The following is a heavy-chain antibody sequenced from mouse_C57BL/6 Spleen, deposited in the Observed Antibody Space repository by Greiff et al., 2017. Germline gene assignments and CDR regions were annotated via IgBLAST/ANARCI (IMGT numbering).Heavy chain of an antibody. J-gene: IGHJ2*01. CDR2: INPSSGYT. CDR1: GYTFTSYT. V-gene: IGHV1-4*01. Sequence: QVQLQESGAELARPGASVKMSCKASGYTFTSYTMHWVKQRPGQGLEWIGYINPSSGYTKSNQKFKDKATLTADKSSSTAYMQLSSLTSEDAAVYYCARSGPSFDYWGQGTTLTVSS. CDR3: ARSGPSFDY.